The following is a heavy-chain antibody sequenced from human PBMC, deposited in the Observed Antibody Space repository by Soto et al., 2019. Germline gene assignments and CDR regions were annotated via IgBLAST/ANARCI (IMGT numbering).Heavy chain of an antibody. CDR3: AALQVEEVQYPYKWFDP. Sequence: SVKVSCKASGGTFSSYTISWVRQAPGQGLEWMGRIIPISGITNYAQKFQGRVTMTRNNSTSTAYMELSSLRSEDTAVYYCAALQVEEVQYPYKWFDPWGQGTLVTVSS. V-gene: IGHV1-69*02. CDR1: GGTFSSYT. CDR2: IIPISGIT. D-gene: IGHD4-4*01. J-gene: IGHJ5*02.